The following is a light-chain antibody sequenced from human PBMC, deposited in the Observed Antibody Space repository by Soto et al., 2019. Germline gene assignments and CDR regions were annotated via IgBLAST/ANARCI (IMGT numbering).Light chain of an antibody. CDR2: GAS. Sequence: EIVLTQSPGTLSLSPGGRATLSCRASQSVRSSYLAWYQQRPCQAPRHRIVGASFRATGIPDRFSGSGSGTDFTLTISRLEPEDFALYYCQHYGSPLTFGGGTKVAIK. CDR3: QHYGSPLT. CDR1: QSVRSSY. V-gene: IGKV3-20*01. J-gene: IGKJ4*01.